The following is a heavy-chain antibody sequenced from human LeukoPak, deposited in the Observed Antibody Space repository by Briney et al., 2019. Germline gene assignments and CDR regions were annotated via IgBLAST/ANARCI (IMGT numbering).Heavy chain of an antibody. CDR1: GFTFSSYE. J-gene: IGHJ4*02. Sequence: GGSLRLSCAASGFTFSSYEMNWVRQAPGKGLEWVSYISSSGSTIYYADSVKGRFTISRDNAKNSLYLRMNSLRAEDTAVYYCARSGSSGWYFDYWGQGTLVTVSS. CDR3: ARSGSSGWYFDY. D-gene: IGHD6-19*01. V-gene: IGHV3-48*03. CDR2: ISSSGSTI.